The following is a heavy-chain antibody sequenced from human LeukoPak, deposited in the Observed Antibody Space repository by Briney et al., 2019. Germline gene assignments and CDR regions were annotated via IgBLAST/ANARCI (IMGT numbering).Heavy chain of an antibody. J-gene: IGHJ3*02. CDR2: MNPNSGNT. CDR1: GYTFTSYD. V-gene: IGHV1-8*03. CDR3: ARGPHYYDSSGYYYPTAYAFDI. Sequence: GASVKVSCKASGYTFTSYDINWVRQAPGQGLEWMGWMNPNSGNTGYAQKFQGRVTITRNTSISTAYMELSSLRSEDTAVYYCARGPHYYDSSGYYYPTAYAFDIWGQGTMVTVSS. D-gene: IGHD3-22*01.